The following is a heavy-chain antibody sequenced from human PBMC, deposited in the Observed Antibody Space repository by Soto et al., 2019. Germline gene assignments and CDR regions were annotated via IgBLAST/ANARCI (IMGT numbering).Heavy chain of an antibody. D-gene: IGHD1-26*01. CDR3: AKGGGDYYYGMDV. Sequence: PGGSLRLSCAASGFTFDDYAMHWVRQAPGKGLEWVSGISWNSGSIGYADSVKGRFTISGDNAKNSLYLQMNSLRAEDTALYYCAKGGGDYYYGMDVWGQGTTVTVSS. V-gene: IGHV3-9*01. J-gene: IGHJ6*02. CDR1: GFTFDDYA. CDR2: ISWNSGSI.